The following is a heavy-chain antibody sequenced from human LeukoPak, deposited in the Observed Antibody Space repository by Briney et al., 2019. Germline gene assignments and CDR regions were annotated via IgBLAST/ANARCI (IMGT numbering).Heavy chain of an antibody. CDR2: IYYSGST. J-gene: IGHJ4*02. V-gene: IGHV4-59*01. CDR1: GGSISSYY. D-gene: IGHD6-13*01. CDR3: ARSDSSSWYYFDY. Sequence: SETLSLTCTVSGGSISSYYWSWIRQPPGKGLEWIGYIYYSGSTNYNPSLKSRVTISVDTSKNQFSLKLSSVTAADMAVYYCARSDSSSWYYFDYWGQGTLVTVSS.